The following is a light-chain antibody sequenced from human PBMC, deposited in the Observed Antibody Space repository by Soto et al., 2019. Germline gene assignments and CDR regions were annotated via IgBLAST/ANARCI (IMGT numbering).Light chain of an antibody. CDR2: GNR. CDR3: QAYDYSLTASV. J-gene: IGLJ3*02. Sequence: QPVLTQPPSMSGAPGQRVTLSCTGNSSNLGAGYDVHWYQQLPGAAPKLVIFGNRNRPSGVPERFSGSKSGTSASLAITGLQAEDEADYYCQAYDYSLTASVFGGGTQLTVL. CDR1: SSNLGAGYD. V-gene: IGLV1-40*01.